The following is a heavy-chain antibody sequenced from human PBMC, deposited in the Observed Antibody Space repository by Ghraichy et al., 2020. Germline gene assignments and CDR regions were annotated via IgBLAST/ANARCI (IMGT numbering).Heavy chain of an antibody. CDR1: GFTFRNYW. CDR3: VRGTSAVPGFDY. V-gene: IGHV3-7*01. D-gene: IGHD2-2*01. Sequence: GGSLRLSCAASGFTFRNYWMHWVRQAPGKRLEWLGQINPGGTDRYFVDSLEGRLTISRDNAENSLYVEMNSLRADDTAVYFCVRGTSAVPGFDYWGRGTLVTVSS. CDR2: INPGGTDR. J-gene: IGHJ4*02.